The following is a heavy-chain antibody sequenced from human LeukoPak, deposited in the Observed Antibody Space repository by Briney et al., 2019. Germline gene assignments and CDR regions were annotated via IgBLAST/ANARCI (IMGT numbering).Heavy chain of an antibody. V-gene: IGHV5-10-1*01. D-gene: IGHD2-15*01. Sequence: GESLKISCKGSGYSFTSYRISWVRQMPGKGLEWMGRIDPSDSYTNYSPSFQGHVTISADKSISTAYLQWSSLKASDTAMYYCASYCSGGSCLFDYWGQGTLVTVSS. CDR3: ASYCSGGSCLFDY. CDR1: GYSFTSYR. CDR2: IDPSDSYT. J-gene: IGHJ4*02.